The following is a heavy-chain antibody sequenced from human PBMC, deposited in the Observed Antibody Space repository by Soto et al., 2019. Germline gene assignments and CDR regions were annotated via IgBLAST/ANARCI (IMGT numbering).Heavy chain of an antibody. V-gene: IGHV3-23*01. Sequence: GGSLRLSCAASGFTFRSYAMNWVRQAPGKGPEWVSGISGSGDSTYHANSVKGRFTISRDNSKNTLYLQVNSLRVEDTAVYYCAKAFGASHSPFDSWGQGTLVTVSS. CDR2: ISGSGDST. D-gene: IGHD3-16*01. CDR1: GFTFRSYA. CDR3: AKAFGASHSPFDS. J-gene: IGHJ4*02.